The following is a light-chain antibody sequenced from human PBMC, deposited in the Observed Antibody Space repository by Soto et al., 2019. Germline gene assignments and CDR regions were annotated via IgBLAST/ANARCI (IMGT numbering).Light chain of an antibody. V-gene: IGLV4-69*01. CDR1: SGHSTYA. Sequence: QSVLTQSPSASVSLGASVKVTCTLSSGHSTYAIAWLQQQPEKGPRYLMKLNSDGSHTKGDGIPDRFSGSSSGAERYLTISSLQSEDEADYYCQTWGTDSVIFGGGTQLTVL. J-gene: IGLJ2*01. CDR3: QTWGTDSVI. CDR2: LNSDGSH.